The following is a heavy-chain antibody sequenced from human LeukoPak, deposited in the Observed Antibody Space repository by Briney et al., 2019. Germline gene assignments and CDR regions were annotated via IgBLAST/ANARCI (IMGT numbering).Heavy chain of an antibody. J-gene: IGHJ4*02. CDR3: ARHVSAFWSGYYPSYFDY. Sequence: SETLSLTCTVSGGSISSSSSSWGWIRQPSGKGLEWIGSFYYSGGSYYNPSLKSRVTISVDTSKNQFSLKLTSVTAADTAVYYCARHVSAFWSGYYPSYFDYWGQGTLVTVSS. V-gene: IGHV4-39*01. D-gene: IGHD3-3*01. CDR1: GGSISSSSSS. CDR2: FYYSGGS.